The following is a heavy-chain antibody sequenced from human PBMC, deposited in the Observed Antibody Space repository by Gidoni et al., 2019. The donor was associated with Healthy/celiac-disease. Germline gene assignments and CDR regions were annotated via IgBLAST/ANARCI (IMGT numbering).Heavy chain of an antibody. CDR3: ARDLPGYYYGMDV. V-gene: IGHV3-53*02. CDR2: IYSGGST. J-gene: IGHJ6*02. CDR1: GFTVSSNY. Sequence: EVQLVETGGGLIQPGGSLRLSCAASGFTVSSNYMSWVRQAPGKGLEWVSVIYSGGSTYYADSVKGRFTISRDNSKNTLYLQMNSLRAEDTAVYYCARDLPGYYYGMDVWGQGTTVTVSS.